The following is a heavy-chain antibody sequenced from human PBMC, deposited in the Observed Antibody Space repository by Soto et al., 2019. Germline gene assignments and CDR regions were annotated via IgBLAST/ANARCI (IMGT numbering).Heavy chain of an antibody. CDR1: GFAFSTYG. V-gene: IGHV3-33*01. D-gene: IGHD3-9*01. CDR3: VSELDWLLAFDY. Sequence: QVQLVESGGGVVQSGRSLRLSCAASGFAFSTYGMHWVRQAPGKGLEWVAMTWHDGGNKYYADSVKGRFTISRDNSKNTLYLQMNSLRAEDTAVYYCVSELDWLLAFDYWGQGTLVTVSS. CDR2: TWHDGGNK. J-gene: IGHJ4*02.